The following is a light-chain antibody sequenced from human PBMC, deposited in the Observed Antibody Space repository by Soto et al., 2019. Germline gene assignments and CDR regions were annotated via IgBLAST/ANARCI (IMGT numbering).Light chain of an antibody. CDR3: AAWDDSLSGQEV. J-gene: IGLJ2*01. V-gene: IGLV1-47*01. Sequence: QSVLTQPPSASGTPGQRVTISCSGSSSNIGSKYVYWYQQLPGTAPKLLIYRNNQRPSGVPDRFSGSKSGTSASLAISGLRSEDEADYYCAAWDDSLSGQEVFGGGTKLTVL. CDR1: SSNIGSKY. CDR2: RNN.